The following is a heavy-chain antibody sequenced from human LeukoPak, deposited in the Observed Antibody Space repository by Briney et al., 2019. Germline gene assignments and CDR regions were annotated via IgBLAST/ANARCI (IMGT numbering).Heavy chain of an antibody. J-gene: IGHJ5*02. CDR1: GGSISSYN. Sequence: SETLSLTCTVSGGSISSYNWSWIRQPPGKGLEWVGYIYYSGSTNSNPYLKHQVTRSVDTSKSQFSLKLSSVTAAVTVVYYCAREYQRPLAGWFDPWGQGTLVTVSS. D-gene: IGHD2-2*01. V-gene: IGHV4-59*01. CDR2: IYYSGST. CDR3: AREYQRPLAGWFDP.